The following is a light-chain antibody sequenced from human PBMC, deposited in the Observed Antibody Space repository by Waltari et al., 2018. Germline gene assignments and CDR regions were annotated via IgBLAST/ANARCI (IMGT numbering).Light chain of an antibody. V-gene: IGKV1-39*01. Sequence: DIEMTQSPSSLSASVGDRVTITCRASQSISGYVNWYQQKPGKAPKVLIYAASSLQSGVPSRFSGSGSGTDFTLTISSLQPEDFATYYCQQHDNLPLTFGGGTKVEIK. J-gene: IGKJ4*01. CDR1: QSISGY. CDR2: AAS. CDR3: QQHDNLPLT.